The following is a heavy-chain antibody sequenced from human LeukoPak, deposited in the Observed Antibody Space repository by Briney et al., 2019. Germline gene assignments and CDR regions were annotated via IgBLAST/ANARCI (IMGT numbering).Heavy chain of an antibody. CDR1: GGSISSSGYY. D-gene: IGHD3-22*01. CDR3: AREDYYDSSGYLDY. J-gene: IGHJ4*02. CDR2: IYYSGTT. Sequence: SETLSLTCTVSGGSISSSGYYWSWLRQHPGKGLVWIGYIYYSGTTYYNPSLKIRVTISVDTSKNQFSLKLFSVTAADTAVYYCAREDYYDSSGYLDYWGQGTLVTVSS. V-gene: IGHV4-31*03.